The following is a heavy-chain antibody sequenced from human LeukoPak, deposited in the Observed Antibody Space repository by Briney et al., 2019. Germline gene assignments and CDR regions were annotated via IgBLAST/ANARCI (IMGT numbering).Heavy chain of an antibody. V-gene: IGHV4-59*08. CDR1: GGYISSYY. CDR2: IYYSGRT. CDR3: ARHPEWEREAGST. J-gene: IGHJ5*02. Sequence: TSETLSLTCTVSGGYISSYYWSWIRQPPGKGLEWIGYIYYSGRTNYNPSLKSRVTMSVDTSMNQFSLKLSSVTAADTAVYYCARHPEWEREAGSTWGQGTLVTVSS. D-gene: IGHD3-10*01.